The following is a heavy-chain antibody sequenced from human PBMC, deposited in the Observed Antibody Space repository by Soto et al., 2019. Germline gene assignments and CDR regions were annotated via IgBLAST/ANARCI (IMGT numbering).Heavy chain of an antibody. CDR3: ASTNDYCDPY. Sequence: SLKVSCRASGGTCSRYTISWGRQAPGQGLEWMGRIIPILGIANYAQKFQRRVTITADKSTSTAYMELSSLRSEDTAVYYCASTNDYCDPYWGQGTLVTVSS. V-gene: IGHV1-69*02. D-gene: IGHD4-17*01. J-gene: IGHJ4*02. CDR2: IIPILGIA. CDR1: GGTCSRYT.